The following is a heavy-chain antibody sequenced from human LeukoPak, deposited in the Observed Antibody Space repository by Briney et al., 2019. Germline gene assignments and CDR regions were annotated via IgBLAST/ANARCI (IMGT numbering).Heavy chain of an antibody. CDR2: IYYSGST. D-gene: IGHD5-12*01. Sequence: SETLSLTCAVSGGSISSGGYYWSWIRQHPGKGLEWIGYIYYSGSTYYNPSLKSRVTISVDTSKNQFSLKLSSVTAADTAVYYCAIPTIRGAFDIWGQGTMVTVSS. CDR3: AIPTIRGAFDI. CDR1: GGSISSGGYY. J-gene: IGHJ3*02. V-gene: IGHV4-31*11.